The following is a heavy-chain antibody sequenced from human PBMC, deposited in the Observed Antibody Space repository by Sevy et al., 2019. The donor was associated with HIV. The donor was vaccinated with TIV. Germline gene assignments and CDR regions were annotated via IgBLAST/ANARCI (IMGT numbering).Heavy chain of an antibody. J-gene: IGHJ6*02. CDR1: GFTFSSYA. V-gene: IGHV3-30*04. CDR2: ISYDGSNK. Sequence: GGSLRLSCAASGFTFSSYAMHWVRQAPGKGLEWVAVISYDGSNKYYADSVKGRFTISRDNSKNTLYLQMNSLRAEDTAGYYCARDRETYYYDSSGYYSYYYGMDVWGQGTTVTVSS. D-gene: IGHD3-22*01. CDR3: ARDRETYYYDSSGYYSYYYGMDV.